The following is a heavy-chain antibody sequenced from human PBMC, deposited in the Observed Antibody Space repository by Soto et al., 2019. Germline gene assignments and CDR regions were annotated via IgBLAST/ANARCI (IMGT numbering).Heavy chain of an antibody. CDR2: INHSGST. CDR1: GGSFSGYY. V-gene: IGHV4-34*01. CDR3: ARGKGITMVRGVGNWFDP. D-gene: IGHD3-10*01. J-gene: IGHJ5*02. Sequence: SETLSLTRAVYGGSFSGYYWSWIRQPPGKGLEWIGEINHSGSTNYNPSLKSRVTISVDTSKNQFSLKLSSVTAADTAVYYCARGKGITMVRGVGNWFDPWGQGTLVTVSS.